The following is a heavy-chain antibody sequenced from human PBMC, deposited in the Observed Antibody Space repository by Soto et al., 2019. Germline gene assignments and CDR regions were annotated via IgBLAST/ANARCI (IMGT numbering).Heavy chain of an antibody. V-gene: IGHV3-48*02. CDR1: GFTFSSYS. D-gene: IGHD3-3*01. Sequence: LRLSCAASGFTFSSYSMNWVRQAPGKGLEWVSYISSSSSTIYYADSVKGRFTISRDNAKNSLYLQMNSLRDEDTAVYYCARGGSRITSFGVVQRAMDVWGQGTTVTVSS. CDR2: ISSSSSTI. J-gene: IGHJ6*02. CDR3: ARGGSRITSFGVVQRAMDV.